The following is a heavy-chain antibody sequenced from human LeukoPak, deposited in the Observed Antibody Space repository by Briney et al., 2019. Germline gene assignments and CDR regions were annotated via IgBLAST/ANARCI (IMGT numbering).Heavy chain of an antibody. V-gene: IGHV1-69*04. D-gene: IGHD2-2*02. CDR1: GGTFSSYA. J-gene: IGHJ6*02. CDR2: IIPILGIA. CDR3: ARAIDYYSSTSCYNYYYYGMDV. Sequence: ASVKVSCKASGGTFSSYATSWVRQAPGHGLEWMGRIIPILGIANYAQRFQGRVTITADKSTSTAYMELSSLRSEDTAVYYCARAIDYYSSTSCYNYYYYGMDVWGQGTTVTVSS.